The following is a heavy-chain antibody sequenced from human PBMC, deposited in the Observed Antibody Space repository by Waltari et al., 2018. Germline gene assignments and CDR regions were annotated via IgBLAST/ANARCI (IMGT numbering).Heavy chain of an antibody. Sequence: QVQLQESGPGLVKPSETLSLTCTVSGGSISSYYWSWIRQPPGKGLEWIGYIYYSGSTNYNPSLKSRVTISVDTSKNQFSLKLSSVTAADTAVYYCARWEGAAVAGTYYYYYGMDVWGQGTTVTVSS. CDR1: GGSISSYY. CDR2: IYYSGST. CDR3: ARWEGAAVAGTYYYYYGMDV. V-gene: IGHV4-59*01. D-gene: IGHD6-19*01. J-gene: IGHJ6*02.